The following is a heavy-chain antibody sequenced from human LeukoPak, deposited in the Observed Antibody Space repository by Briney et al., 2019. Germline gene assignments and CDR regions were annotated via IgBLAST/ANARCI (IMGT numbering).Heavy chain of an antibody. CDR3: ARGSPYFYGTDLDY. J-gene: IGHJ4*02. CDR2: IKQDGSEK. D-gene: IGHD3-10*01. Sequence: GGSLRLSCAASGFTVSSYYMSWVRQAPGKGLEWVANIKQDGSEKYYVDSVKGRFTISRDNAKNSLYLQMNSLRAEDTAVYYCARGSPYFYGTDLDYWGQGTLVTVSS. V-gene: IGHV3-7*01. CDR1: GFTVSSYY.